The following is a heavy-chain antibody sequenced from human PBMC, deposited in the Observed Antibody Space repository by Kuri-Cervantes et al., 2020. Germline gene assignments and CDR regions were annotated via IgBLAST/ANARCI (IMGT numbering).Heavy chain of an antibody. CDR3: ARDSHYAWYGVTY. CDR1: GFTFSDYY. J-gene: IGHJ4*02. D-gene: IGHD2-2*01. V-gene: IGHV3-11*04. CDR2: FNSSGSTI. Sequence: SLMIYCAASGFTFSDYYMSWIRQAPGKWLEWVSYFNSSGSTIYYADSVKRRFTISRDNDKNSLYLQMNSLRAENTAVYYCARDSHYAWYGVTYWGQGTLVTVSS.